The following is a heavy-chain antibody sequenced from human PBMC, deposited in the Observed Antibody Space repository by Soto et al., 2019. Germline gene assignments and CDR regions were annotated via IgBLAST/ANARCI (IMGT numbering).Heavy chain of an antibody. V-gene: IGHV3-30*03. Sequence: QVQLVESGGGVVQPGRSLRLTCAASGFIFSGSGMHWVRQAPGKGLEGVALVSHDGIRKYYGDSVKGRFTISRDNAENKLYLQMNSLRAEDPPVYYWARWVGGSMYDNSGKYDSWGQGTLVTVSS. CDR1: GFIFSGSG. CDR3: ARWVGGSMYDNSGKYDS. CDR2: VSHDGIRK. D-gene: IGHD3-22*01. J-gene: IGHJ5*01.